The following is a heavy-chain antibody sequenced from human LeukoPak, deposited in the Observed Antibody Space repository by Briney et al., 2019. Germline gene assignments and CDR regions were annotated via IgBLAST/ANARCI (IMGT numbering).Heavy chain of an antibody. J-gene: IGHJ6*02. CDR3: ARSRGDSNGYGMDV. Sequence: GGSLRLSCTASGLVFSRFGMHWVRQAPGKGLEWVAVIWYDGGNKVYADSVRGRFTISRDNSKNMLYLQMNSLRAEDTAVYYCARSRGDSNGYGMDVWGHGTTVTVSS. CDR2: IWYDGGNK. CDR1: GLVFSRFG. V-gene: IGHV3-33*01. D-gene: IGHD2-8*01.